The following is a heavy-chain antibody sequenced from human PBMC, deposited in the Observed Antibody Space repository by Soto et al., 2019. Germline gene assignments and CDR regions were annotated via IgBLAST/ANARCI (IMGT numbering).Heavy chain of an antibody. CDR3: ARDPMYYYDSSGNRALDY. CDR1: GFTFSSYG. D-gene: IGHD3-22*01. CDR2: ILYDGKKN. Sequence: GGSLRLSCAASGFTFSSYGMHWVRQAPGKGLEWVALILYDGKKNYYADSVKGRFTISRDNSKNTLYLQMNSLRAEDTAVYYCARDPMYYYDSSGNRALDYWGQGTLLTVSS. J-gene: IGHJ4*02. V-gene: IGHV3-30*03.